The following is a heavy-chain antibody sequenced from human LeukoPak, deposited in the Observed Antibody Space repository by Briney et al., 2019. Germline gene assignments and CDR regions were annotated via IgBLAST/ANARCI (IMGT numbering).Heavy chain of an antibody. V-gene: IGHV3-30-3*01. CDR2: ISYDGSNK. Sequence: GRSLRLSCAASGFTFSSYAMHWVRQAPGKGLEWVAGISYDGSNKYYADSAKGRFTISRDNSKNTLYLQMNSLRAEDTAVYYCASYGYYYDSSGAKGAFDIWGQGTMVTVSS. CDR3: ASYGYYYDSSGAKGAFDI. J-gene: IGHJ3*02. D-gene: IGHD3-22*01. CDR1: GFTFSSYA.